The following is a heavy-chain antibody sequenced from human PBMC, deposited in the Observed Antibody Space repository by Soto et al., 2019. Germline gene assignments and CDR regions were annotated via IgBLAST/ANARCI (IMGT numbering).Heavy chain of an antibody. J-gene: IGHJ4*02. CDR2: ISSTTNYL. Sequence: GGSLRLSCAASGFTFTRYSMNWVRQAPGKGLEWVSSISSTTNYLYYGDSMKGRFTISRDNAKNSLYLEMNSLRAEDTAVYYCARESEDLTSNFDYWGQGTLVTVSS. CDR3: ARESEDLTSNFDY. V-gene: IGHV3-21*06. CDR1: GFTFTRYS.